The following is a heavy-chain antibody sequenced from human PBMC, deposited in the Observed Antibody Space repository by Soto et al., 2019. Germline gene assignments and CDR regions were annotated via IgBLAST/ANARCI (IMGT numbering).Heavy chain of an antibody. D-gene: IGHD3-22*01. CDR3: ASNYYDSSGYPFYAFDI. CDR2: INAGNGNT. J-gene: IGHJ3*02. Sequence: ASVKVSCKASGYTFTGYYMHWVRQAPGQRLEWMGWINAGNGNTKYSQKFQGRVTITRDTSASTAYMELSSLRSEDTAVYYCASNYYDSSGYPFYAFDIWGQGTMVTVSS. V-gene: IGHV1-3*01. CDR1: GYTFTGYY.